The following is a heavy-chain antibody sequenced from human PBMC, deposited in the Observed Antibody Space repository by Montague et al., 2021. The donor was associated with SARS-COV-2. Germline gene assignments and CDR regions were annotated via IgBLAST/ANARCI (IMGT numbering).Heavy chain of an antibody. CDR3: ASRYYGSGSYLPFDD. CDR2: IDHRGTS. J-gene: IGHJ4*02. Sequence: SETLSLTCAVYGKSFSGFHWTWIRQPPGKGLEWIGEIDHRGTSNYNPSLKSRVTMSMDTSKNQFSLRLNSVTAADTAVYYCASRYYGSGSYLPFDDWGQGTLVTVSS. D-gene: IGHD3-10*01. V-gene: IGHV4-34*01. CDR1: GKSFSGFH.